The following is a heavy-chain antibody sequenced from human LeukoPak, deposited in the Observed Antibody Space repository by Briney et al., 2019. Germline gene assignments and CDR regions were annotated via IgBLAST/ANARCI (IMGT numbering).Heavy chain of an antibody. V-gene: IGHV4-61*01. CDR3: ARGLSYFDH. Sequence: PSETLSLTCTVSGGSVSSASYYWSWIRQPPGKGLEWIGYIYYSGSTNYNPSLKSRVIISVDMSKNQFSLKLSSVTAADTAVYYRARGLSYFDHWGQGTLVTVSS. CDR1: GGSVSSASYY. CDR2: IYYSGST. D-gene: IGHD2-21*02. J-gene: IGHJ4*02.